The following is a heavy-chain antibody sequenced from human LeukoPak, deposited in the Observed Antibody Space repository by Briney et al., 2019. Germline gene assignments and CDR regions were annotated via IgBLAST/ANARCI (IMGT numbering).Heavy chain of an antibody. D-gene: IGHD3-3*01. CDR2: ISGSGGST. V-gene: IGHV3-23*01. Sequence: GGSLRLSCAASGFTFSSYATSWVRQAPGKGLEWVSAISGSGGSTYYADSVKGRFTISRDNSKNTLYLQMNSLRAEDTAVYYCAKDQDTIFGVVIIHYYYYYGMDVWGQGTTVTVSS. J-gene: IGHJ6*02. CDR1: GFTFSSYA. CDR3: AKDQDTIFGVVIIHYYYYYGMDV.